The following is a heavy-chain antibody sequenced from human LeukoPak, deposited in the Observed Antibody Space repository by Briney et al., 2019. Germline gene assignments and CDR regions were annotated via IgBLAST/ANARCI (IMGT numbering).Heavy chain of an antibody. CDR1: GFTFSSYG. Sequence: GGSLRLSCAASGFTFSSYGMHWVRQAPGKGLEWVAVISYDGSNKYYADSVKGRFTISRDNSKNTLYLRMNSLRAEDTAVYYCAKRGQWLGPLDYWGQGTLVTVSS. D-gene: IGHD6-19*01. CDR3: AKRGQWLGPLDY. V-gene: IGHV3-30*18. J-gene: IGHJ4*02. CDR2: ISYDGSNK.